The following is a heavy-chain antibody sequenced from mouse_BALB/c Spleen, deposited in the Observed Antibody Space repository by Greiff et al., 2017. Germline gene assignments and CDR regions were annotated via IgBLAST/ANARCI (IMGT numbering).Heavy chain of an antibody. CDR1: GYTFTSYV. V-gene: IGHV1-14*01. J-gene: IGHJ4*01. CDR2: INPYNDGT. Sequence: EVKLMESGPELVKPGASVKMSCKASGYTFTSYVMHWVKQKPGQGLEWIGYINPYNDGTKYNEKFKGKATLTSDKSSSTAYMELSSLTSEDSAVYYCARSEDYYAMDYWGQGTSVTVSS. CDR3: ARSEDYYAMDY.